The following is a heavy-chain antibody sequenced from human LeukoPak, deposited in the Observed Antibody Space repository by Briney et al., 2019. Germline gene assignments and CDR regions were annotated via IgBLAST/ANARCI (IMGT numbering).Heavy chain of an antibody. CDR1: GGSISSYY. Sequence: SETLSLTCTVSGGSISSYYWSWIRQPPGKGLEWIGYISYSGSTNYNPSLKSRVTISVDMSKNQFSLDLSSVTAADTAVYYCARTSTSFDDWGQGTLVTISS. CDR3: ARTSTSFDD. J-gene: IGHJ4*02. CDR2: ISYSGST. D-gene: IGHD2-2*01. V-gene: IGHV4-59*01.